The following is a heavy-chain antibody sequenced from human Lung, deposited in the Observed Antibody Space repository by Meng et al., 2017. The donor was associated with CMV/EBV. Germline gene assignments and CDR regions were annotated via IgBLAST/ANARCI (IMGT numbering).Heavy chain of an antibody. J-gene: IGHJ6*02. D-gene: IGHD3-9*01. V-gene: IGHV1-69*02. CDR1: GGTFSNYP. CDR2: FIPMFNIS. Sequence: SVKVSXKTSGGTFSNYPINWVRQAPGQGLEWMGRFIPMFNISGFAQGFQGRIFITADTSTSTGYMELSSLTSEDTAVYFRSRGLRYFDWLSPSNYYYGMDVWGQGTPVTVSS. CDR3: SRGLRYFDWLSPSNYYYGMDV.